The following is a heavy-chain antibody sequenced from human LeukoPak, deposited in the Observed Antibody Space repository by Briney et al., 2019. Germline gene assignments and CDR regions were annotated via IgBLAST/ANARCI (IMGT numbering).Heavy chain of an antibody. CDR3: ASHYYDYIWGSYRPFDY. D-gene: IGHD3-16*02. Sequence: ASVKVSCKASGYTFTGYFMHWVRQAPGQGLEWMGWINPNSGGTNYAQKFQGRVTMTRDTSISTAYMELSKLRSDDTAVYYCASHYYDYIWGSYRPFDYWGQGTLVTVSS. CDR2: INPNSGGT. V-gene: IGHV1-2*02. CDR1: GYTFTGYF. J-gene: IGHJ4*02.